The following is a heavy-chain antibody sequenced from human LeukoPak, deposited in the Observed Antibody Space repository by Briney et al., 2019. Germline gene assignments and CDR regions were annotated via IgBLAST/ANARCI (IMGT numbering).Heavy chain of an antibody. CDR3: AELGITMIGGV. J-gene: IGHJ6*04. V-gene: IGHV3-48*03. Sequence: GGSLRLSCAASGFTFSSYEINWVRQAPGKGLEWVSYISTGGSTIYYAESVKGRFTISRDNAKNSLYLQMNSLSAEDTAVYYCAELGITMIGGVWGKGTTVTISS. CDR1: GFTFSSYE. D-gene: IGHD3-10*02. CDR2: ISTGGSTI.